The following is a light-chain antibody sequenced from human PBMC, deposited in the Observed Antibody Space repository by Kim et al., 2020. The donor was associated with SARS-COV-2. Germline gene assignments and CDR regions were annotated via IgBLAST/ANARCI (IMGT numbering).Light chain of an antibody. Sequence: VSPGQTASITCSGGKLGDKYACWYQQKPGQSPVLVIYQHNKRPSGIPERFSGSNSGNTATLTISGTQAMDEADYYCQAWDSSTVVFGGGTQLTVL. J-gene: IGLJ2*01. CDR3: QAWDSSTVV. CDR1: KLGDKY. CDR2: QHN. V-gene: IGLV3-1*01.